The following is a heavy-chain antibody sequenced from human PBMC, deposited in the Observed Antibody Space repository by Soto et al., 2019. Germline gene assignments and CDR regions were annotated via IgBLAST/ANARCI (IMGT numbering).Heavy chain of an antibody. CDR2: ISAYNGNT. CDR3: ARTNSSSWHGAFDI. CDR1: GYTFTSYG. V-gene: IGHV1-18*01. J-gene: IGHJ3*02. Sequence: ASVTVSCQTSGYTFTSYGVSWVRQAPGQGLEWMGWISAYNGNTNYAQKLQGRVTMTTDTSTSTAYMELRSLRSDDTAVYYCARTNSSSWHGAFDIWGQGTMVTVSS. D-gene: IGHD6-13*01.